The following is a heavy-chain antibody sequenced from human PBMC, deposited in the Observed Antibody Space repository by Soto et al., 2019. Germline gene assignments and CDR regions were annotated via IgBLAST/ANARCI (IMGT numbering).Heavy chain of an antibody. V-gene: IGHV2-5*02. CDR2: IYWDDDK. CDR3: AHSRSILLMVYATPGWFDP. CDR1: GFSLSTSGVG. J-gene: IGHJ5*02. Sequence: SGPTLVNPTHTLTLTCTFSGFSLSTSGVGVGWTRQPPVKALEWLALIYWDDDKRYSPSPKSRLTITKDTSKNQVVLTMTNMDPVDTATYYCAHSRSILLMVYATPGWFDPWGQGTLVTSPQ. D-gene: IGHD2-8*01.